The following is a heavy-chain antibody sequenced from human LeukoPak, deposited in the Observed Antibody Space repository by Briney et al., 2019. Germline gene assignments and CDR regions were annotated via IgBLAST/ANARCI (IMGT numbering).Heavy chain of an antibody. J-gene: IGHJ5*02. CDR3: ARGSSGDYSVSGSAWFDP. D-gene: IGHD3-10*01. CDR2: MNPNSGNT. Sequence: GASVKVSCKASGYSFTSNYIHWVRLATGQGLEWMGWMNPNSGNTGYAQKFQGRVTMTRNTSASTAYMDLSSLRSEDTAVYYCARGSSGDYSVSGSAWFDPWGQGTLVTVSS. CDR1: GYSFTSNY. V-gene: IGHV1-8*02.